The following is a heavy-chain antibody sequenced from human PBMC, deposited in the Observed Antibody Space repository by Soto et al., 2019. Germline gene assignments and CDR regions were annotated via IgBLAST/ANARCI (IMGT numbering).Heavy chain of an antibody. V-gene: IGHV2-5*02. Sequence: QITLRESGPPVVKPTQTLTLTCTFSGFSLNTPGGGVGWIRQPPGKALEWVALIYWDDDKRYNPSLKRRLVITKDSSTNQVVLTMTNVDPVDTATYYFAHLVTAHASEYFEFWGQGTLVPVSP. J-gene: IGHJ4*02. CDR2: IYWDDDK. CDR3: AHLVTAHASEYFEF. D-gene: IGHD3-3*01. CDR1: GFSLNTPGGG.